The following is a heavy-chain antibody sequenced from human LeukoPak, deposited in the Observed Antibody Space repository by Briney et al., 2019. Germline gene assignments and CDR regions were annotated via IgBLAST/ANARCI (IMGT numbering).Heavy chain of an antibody. D-gene: IGHD3-10*01. CDR1: GFSFSRYA. CDR2: ISYDGSNK. V-gene: IGHV3-30*09. J-gene: IGHJ4*02. CDR3: TKDVFGGIDY. Sequence: GMSLSLSCAASGFSFSRYALRWVRQAAGRGLEWVAVISYDGSNKYYADSVEGRFAVSRDNSKNTLYLQMNSLRTEDAAVYYCTKDVFGGIDYWGQGTLVTVSS.